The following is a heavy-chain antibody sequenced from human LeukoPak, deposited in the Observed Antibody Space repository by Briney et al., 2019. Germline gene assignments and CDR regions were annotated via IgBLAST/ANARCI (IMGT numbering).Heavy chain of an antibody. J-gene: IGHJ4*02. CDR2: IYPGDSDT. V-gene: IGHV5-51*01. Sequence: GESLKISCKGSGYSFPSYWIGWVRQMPGKGLEWMGIIYPGDSDTRYSPSFQGQVTISADKSISTAYLQWSSLKASDTAMYYCARHYYDYVWGSYGIDYWGQGTLVTVSS. CDR1: GYSFPSYW. D-gene: IGHD3-16*01. CDR3: ARHYYDYVWGSYGIDY.